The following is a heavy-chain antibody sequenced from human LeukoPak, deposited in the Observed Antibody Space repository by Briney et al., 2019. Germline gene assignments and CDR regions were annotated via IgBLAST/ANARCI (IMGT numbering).Heavy chain of an antibody. Sequence: GGSLRLSCAASGFTFASYGMSWVRQAPGKGLEWVSFITTNGGSTSYADSVEGRFTISRGNPRNTLYMQMNSLRDEDTAVYYCAIMHGYYDGTGYWVQWGQGTLVTVSS. CDR2: ITTNGGST. J-gene: IGHJ1*01. CDR3: AIMHGYYDGTGYWVQ. V-gene: IGHV3-23*01. CDR1: GFTFASYG. D-gene: IGHD3-22*01.